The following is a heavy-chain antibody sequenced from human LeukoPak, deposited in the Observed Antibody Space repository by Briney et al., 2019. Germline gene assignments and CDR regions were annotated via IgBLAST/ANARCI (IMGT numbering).Heavy chain of an antibody. CDR2: IYTSGST. V-gene: IGHV4-4*07. J-gene: IGHJ4*02. Sequence: SETLSLTCTVSGGSISSYYWSWIRQPAGKGLEWIGRIYTSGSTNYNPSLKSRVTMSVDTSKNQFSLKLSSVTAADTAVYYCARTNYSSSWHSFDYWGQGTLVTVSS. CDR3: ARTNYSSSWHSFDY. D-gene: IGHD6-13*01. CDR1: GGSISSYY.